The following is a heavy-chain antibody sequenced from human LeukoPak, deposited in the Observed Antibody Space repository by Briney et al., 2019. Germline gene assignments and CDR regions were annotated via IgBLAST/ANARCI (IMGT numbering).Heavy chain of an antibody. CDR2: IRSKPSSYTT. J-gene: IGHJ4*02. V-gene: IGHV3-73*01. CDR3: TRQDCSGGSCSCVDY. D-gene: IGHD2-15*01. CDR1: GFDFSGFY. Sequence: HAGGSLRLSCAASGFDFSGFYMHWVRQAPGRGLEWVGLIRSKPSSYTTVYAASVKGRFTISRDDSKNTAYLQMNSLKAEDTAVYYCTRQDCSGGSCSCVDYWGQGTLVTVSS.